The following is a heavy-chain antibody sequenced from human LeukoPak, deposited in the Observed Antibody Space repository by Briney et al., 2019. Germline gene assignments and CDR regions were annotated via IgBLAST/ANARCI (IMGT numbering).Heavy chain of an antibody. CDR2: IYYSGST. D-gene: IGHD4-23*01. CDR1: GGSISSGDYY. J-gene: IGHJ4*02. V-gene: IGHV4-30-4*01. CDR3: ARDLLNEGNHLDY. Sequence: PSETLSLTCTVSGGSISSGDYYWSWIRQPPGKGLEWIGYIYYSGSTYYNPSLKSRVTISVDTSKNQFSLKLSSVTAANTAVYYCARDLLNEGNHLDYWGQGTLVTVSS.